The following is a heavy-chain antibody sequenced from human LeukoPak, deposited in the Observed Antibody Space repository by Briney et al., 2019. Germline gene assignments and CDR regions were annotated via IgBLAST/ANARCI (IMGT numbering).Heavy chain of an antibody. CDR3: ARGYCSGGSCQYYYYYMDV. Sequence: GGSLRLSCAASGFTFSSYWMSWVRQAPGKGLEWVANIKQDGSEKYDVDSVKGRFTISRDNAKNSLYLQMNSLRAEDTAVYYCARGYCSGGSCQYYYYYMDVWGKGTTVTVSS. J-gene: IGHJ6*03. V-gene: IGHV3-7*01. CDR2: IKQDGSEK. CDR1: GFTFSSYW. D-gene: IGHD2-15*01.